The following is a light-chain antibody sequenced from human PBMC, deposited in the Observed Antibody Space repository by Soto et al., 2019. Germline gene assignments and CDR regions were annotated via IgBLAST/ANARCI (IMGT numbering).Light chain of an antibody. Sequence: LTQSPAILSLSPGERATLSCTASQSVDTYIAWYQHRPGQSPRLLIHDTSHRASGVPARFRGSGSGTDFALTITSLEPEDFAVYFCQQRRNWVSFGPGTRL. V-gene: IGKV3-11*01. CDR2: DTS. CDR1: QSVDTY. CDR3: QQRRNWVS. J-gene: IGKJ3*01.